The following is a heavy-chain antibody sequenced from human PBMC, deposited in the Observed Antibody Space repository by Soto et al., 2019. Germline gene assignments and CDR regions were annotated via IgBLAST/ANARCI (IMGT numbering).Heavy chain of an antibody. CDR2: ISYDGSNK. Sequence: QVQLVESGGGVVQPGRSLRLSCAASGFTFSSYGMQWVRQAPGKGLEWVAVISYDGSNKYYADSVKGRFTISRDNSKNTLYLQMNSLRAEDTAVYYCAKEMATTSDAFDIWGQGTMVTVSS. D-gene: IGHD5-12*01. J-gene: IGHJ3*02. CDR1: GFTFSSYG. CDR3: AKEMATTSDAFDI. V-gene: IGHV3-30*18.